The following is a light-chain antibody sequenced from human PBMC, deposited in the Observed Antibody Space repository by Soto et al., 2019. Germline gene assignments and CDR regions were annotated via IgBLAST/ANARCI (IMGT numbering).Light chain of an antibody. V-gene: IGKV1-9*01. Sequence: DIRLTQSPSFLSASVGDRVTIHCRASQAISSYLAWYQQKPGKPPKLLIYGASTLQSDVPSRFSGSGSGTEFTLTVSSLQPDDFATYYCQHYNSYSEAFGQGTKVDIK. CDR2: GAS. CDR3: QHYNSYSEA. J-gene: IGKJ1*01. CDR1: QAISSY.